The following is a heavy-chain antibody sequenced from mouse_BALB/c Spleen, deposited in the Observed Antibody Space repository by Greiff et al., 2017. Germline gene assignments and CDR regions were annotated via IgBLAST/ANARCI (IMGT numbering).Heavy chain of an antibody. Sequence: LVESGPGLVAPSQSLSITCTVSGFSLTSYGVHWVRQPPGKGLEWLGVIWAGGSTNYNSALMSRLSISKDNSKSQVFLKMNSLQTDDTAMYYCARGYPYAMDYWGQGTSVTVSS. V-gene: IGHV2-9*02. D-gene: IGHD2-14*01. CDR2: IWAGGST. CDR3: ARGYPYAMDY. CDR1: GFSLTSYG. J-gene: IGHJ4*01.